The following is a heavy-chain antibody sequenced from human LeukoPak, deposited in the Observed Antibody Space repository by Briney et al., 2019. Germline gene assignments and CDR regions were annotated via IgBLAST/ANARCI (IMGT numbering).Heavy chain of an antibody. CDR3: ARPCIAARPLDAFDI. CDR1: GDSISTYY. D-gene: IGHD6-6*01. Sequence: PSETLSLTCTVSGDSISTYYWSWIRQPPGRGLEWIGYVYYSGNTNYNPSLKSRVTISVDTSKNQFSLKLSSVTAADTAVYYCARPCIAARPLDAFDIWGQGTMVTVSS. J-gene: IGHJ3*02. V-gene: IGHV4-59*01. CDR2: VYYSGNT.